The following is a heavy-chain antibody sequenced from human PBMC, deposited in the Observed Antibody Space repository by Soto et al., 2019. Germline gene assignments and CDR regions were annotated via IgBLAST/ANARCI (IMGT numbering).Heavy chain of an antibody. CDR2: IYYSGST. CDR3: ARMTLAGNYYFDY. D-gene: IGHD6-19*01. J-gene: IGHJ4*02. V-gene: IGHV4-59*01. Sequence: SETLSLTCTVSGGSISRNYCSWIRQSPGKGLEWIGYIYYSGSTNYNPSLKSRVTISVDTSKNQFSLKLTSVTAADTAVYYCARMTLAGNYYFDYWGQGTLVTVSS. CDR1: GGSISRNY.